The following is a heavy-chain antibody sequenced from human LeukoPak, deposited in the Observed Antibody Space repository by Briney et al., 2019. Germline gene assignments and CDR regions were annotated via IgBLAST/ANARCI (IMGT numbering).Heavy chain of an antibody. Sequence: PGGSLRLSCAASGFTFDDYAMHWVRQAPGKGLEWVSLISGDGGSTYYADSVKGRFTISRDNSENSLYLQMNSLRTEDTALYYCAKDKGDGYSTGYFDYWGQGTLVTVSS. V-gene: IGHV3-43*02. CDR1: GFTFDDYA. D-gene: IGHD5-24*01. CDR2: ISGDGGST. CDR3: AKDKGDGYSTGYFDY. J-gene: IGHJ4*02.